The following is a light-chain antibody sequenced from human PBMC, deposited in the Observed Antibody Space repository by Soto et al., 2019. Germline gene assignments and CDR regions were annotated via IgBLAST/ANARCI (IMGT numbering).Light chain of an antibody. CDR3: AAWDDSLNGPV. Sequence: QSVVTQPPSASGTPGQRVTISCSGSSSNIGSNNVNWYQQLPGTAPKLLIYNIHQRPSGVPDRFSGSKSGTSASLAISGLQSEDEADYYCAAWDDSLNGPVFGGGTKVTVL. CDR2: NIH. J-gene: IGLJ3*02. CDR1: SSNIGSNN. V-gene: IGLV1-44*01.